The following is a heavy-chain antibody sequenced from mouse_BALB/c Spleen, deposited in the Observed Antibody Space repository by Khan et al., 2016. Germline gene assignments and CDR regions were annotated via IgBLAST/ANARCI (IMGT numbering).Heavy chain of an antibody. V-gene: IGHV14-3*02. J-gene: IGHJ3*01. CDR1: GFNIKDTY. D-gene: IGHD2-4*01. CDR2: IDPANGNT. CDR3: ARSPYDYDVGFAY. Sequence: VQLQQSGAELVRSGASVKLSCTASGFNIKDTYMHWVKQRPEQGLEWIGRIDPANGNTKYDPKFQGKATITADTSSNTAYLQLSSLTSEDTAVYYCARSPYDYDVGFAYLGQGTLVTVSA.